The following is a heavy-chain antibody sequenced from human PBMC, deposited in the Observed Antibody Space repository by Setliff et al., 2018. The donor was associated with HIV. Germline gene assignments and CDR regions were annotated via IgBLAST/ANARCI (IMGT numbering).Heavy chain of an antibody. V-gene: IGHV3-66*02. Sequence: GGSLRLSCAASDFTVSSNGMTWVRQAPGRGLESVSLIYSGGSPYYADSVQGRFTISRDNSKNTLYLQMDSLRIEDTAVYYCARVNGGSYYGVYFDYWGQGTLVTVSS. CDR3: ARVNGGSYYGVYFDY. D-gene: IGHD1-26*01. CDR1: DFTVSSNG. J-gene: IGHJ4*02. CDR2: IYSGGSP.